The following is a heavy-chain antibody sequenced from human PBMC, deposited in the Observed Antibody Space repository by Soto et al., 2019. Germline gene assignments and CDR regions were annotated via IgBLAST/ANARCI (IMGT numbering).Heavy chain of an antibody. Sequence: EVQLLESGGGLVQPGGSLRLSCAASGFTFSNYAINWVRQAPGKGLEWVSVISGSSGSTIYYADSVKGRFTISRDNAKNSLYLQMNSLRDEDTAVYFCARVGTMIVDKIDYWGQGILVTVSS. J-gene: IGHJ4*02. CDR2: ISGSSGSTI. CDR3: ARVGTMIVDKIDY. CDR1: GFTFSNYA. D-gene: IGHD3-22*01. V-gene: IGHV3-48*02.